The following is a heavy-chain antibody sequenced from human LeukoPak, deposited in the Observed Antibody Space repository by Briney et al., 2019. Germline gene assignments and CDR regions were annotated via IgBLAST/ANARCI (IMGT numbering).Heavy chain of an antibody. J-gene: IGHJ4*02. D-gene: IGHD2-15*01. CDR3: ARRATPSPHFDY. CDR2: ISGSGDST. V-gene: IGHV3-23*01. CDR1: GFILNNYA. Sequence: PGGSLRLSCAASGFILNNYAMSWVRQAPGKGLEWVSAISGSGDSTYYADSVKGRFTISRDNSKNTLYLQMNSLRAKDTAIYYCARRATPSPHFDYWGQGTLAAVSS.